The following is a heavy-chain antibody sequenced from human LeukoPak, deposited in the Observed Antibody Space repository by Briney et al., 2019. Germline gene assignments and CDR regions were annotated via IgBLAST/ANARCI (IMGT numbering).Heavy chain of an antibody. Sequence: PGGSLRLSCAASGFTVSSNYMSWVRQAPGKGLEWVSVIYSGGSTYYADSVKGRFTISRDNSKNTLYLQMNSLRAEDTAVYYCARVALVEYYYGSGSSTWEDWGQGTLVTVSS. CDR2: IYSGGST. V-gene: IGHV3-66*01. D-gene: IGHD3-10*01. CDR3: ARVALVEYYYGSGSSTWED. CDR1: GFTVSSNY. J-gene: IGHJ4*02.